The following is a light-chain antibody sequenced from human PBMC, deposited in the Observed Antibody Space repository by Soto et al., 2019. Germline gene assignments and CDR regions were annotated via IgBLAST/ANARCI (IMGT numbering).Light chain of an antibody. Sequence: AIQLTQSPSSLSASVGDRVTITCRASQGISSALAWYQQKPGKAPNLLIYAASSLESGVPARFSGSGSGTHFTLTITGLQPEDFATYYCQQTYSSLPITFGQGTRLEIK. CDR3: QQTYSSLPIT. CDR1: QGISSA. V-gene: IGKV1-13*02. CDR2: AAS. J-gene: IGKJ5*01.